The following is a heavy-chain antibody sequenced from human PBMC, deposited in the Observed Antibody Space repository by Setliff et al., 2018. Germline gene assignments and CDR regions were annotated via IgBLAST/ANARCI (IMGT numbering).Heavy chain of an antibody. CDR3: ARDLGEGAFDI. D-gene: IGHD3-16*01. CDR1: GFTVSGNN. Sequence: GGSLRLSCVGSGFTVSGNNMNWVRQAPGKGLEWVSSISSSSSYIYYADSVKGRFTISRDNAKNSLYLQMNSLRAEDTAVYYCARDLGEGAFDIWGQGTMVTVSS. V-gene: IGHV3-21*01. CDR2: ISSSSSYI. J-gene: IGHJ3*02.